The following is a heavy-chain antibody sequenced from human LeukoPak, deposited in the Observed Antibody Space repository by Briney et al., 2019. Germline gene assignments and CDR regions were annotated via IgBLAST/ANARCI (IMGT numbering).Heavy chain of an antibody. CDR2: IWYDGSNK. D-gene: IGHD6-6*01. Sequence: GRSLRLSCAASGFTFSSYGMHWVRQAPGKGLEWVAVIWYDGSNKYYADSVKGRFTISRDNSKNTLYLQMNSLRAEDTAVYYCARTYSSSFSFDYWGQGTLVTVSS. CDR3: ARTYSSSFSFDY. J-gene: IGHJ4*02. CDR1: GFTFSSYG. V-gene: IGHV3-33*01.